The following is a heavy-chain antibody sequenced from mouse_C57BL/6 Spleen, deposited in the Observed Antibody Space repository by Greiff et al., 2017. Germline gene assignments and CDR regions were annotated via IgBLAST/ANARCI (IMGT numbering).Heavy chain of an antibody. CDR3: TSFYYDYDEGTFAY. Sequence: EVRSVESGEGLVKPGGSLKLSCAASGFTFSSYAMSWVRQTPEKRLEWVAYISSGGDYIYYADTVKGRFTISRDNARNTLYLQMSSLKSEDTAMYYCTSFYYDYDEGTFAYWGQGTLVTVSA. CDR2: ISSGGDYI. V-gene: IGHV5-9-1*02. CDR1: GFTFSSYA. J-gene: IGHJ3*01. D-gene: IGHD2-4*01.